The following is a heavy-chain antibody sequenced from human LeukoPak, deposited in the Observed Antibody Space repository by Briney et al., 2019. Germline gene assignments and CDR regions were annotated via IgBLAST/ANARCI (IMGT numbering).Heavy chain of an antibody. D-gene: IGHD2-2*01. CDR3: AKAGCSSTSCYANY. Sequence: GRSLRLSCAASGFTFDDYAMHWVRQAPGKGLEWVSSISWNSGTLGYADSVKGRFTTSRDNAKNSLYLQMNSLRAEDMAFYYCAKAGCSSTSCYANYWGQGTLVTVSS. V-gene: IGHV3-9*03. CDR1: GFTFDDYA. CDR2: ISWNSGTL. J-gene: IGHJ4*02.